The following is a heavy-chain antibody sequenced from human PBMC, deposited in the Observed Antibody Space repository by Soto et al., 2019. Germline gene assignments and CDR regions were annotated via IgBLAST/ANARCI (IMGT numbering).Heavy chain of an antibody. V-gene: IGHV4-30-4*01. CDR3: ASSSGGSYYDY. Sequence: SETLSLTCTVSGGSISSGDYYWSWIRQPPGKGLEWIGYIYYSRSTYYNPSLKSRVTISVDTSKNQFSLKLSSVTAAGTAVYYCASSSGGSYYDYWGQGTLVTVSS. J-gene: IGHJ4*02. D-gene: IGHD2-15*01. CDR1: GGSISSGDYY. CDR2: IYYSRST.